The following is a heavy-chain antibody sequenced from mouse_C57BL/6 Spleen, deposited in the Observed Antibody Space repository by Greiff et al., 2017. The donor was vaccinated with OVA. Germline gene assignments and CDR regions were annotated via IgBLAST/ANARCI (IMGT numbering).Heavy chain of an antibody. CDR2: ISSGGDYI. V-gene: IGHV5-9-1*02. J-gene: IGHJ2*01. Sequence: EVQGVESGEGLVKPGGSLKLSCAASGFTFSSYAMSWVRQTPEKRLEWVAYISSGGDYIYYADTVKGRFTISRDNARNTLYLQMSSLKSEDTAMYYCTRAYGQRGYFDYWGQGTTLTVSS. D-gene: IGHD1-1*02. CDR1: GFTFSSYA. CDR3: TRAYGQRGYFDY.